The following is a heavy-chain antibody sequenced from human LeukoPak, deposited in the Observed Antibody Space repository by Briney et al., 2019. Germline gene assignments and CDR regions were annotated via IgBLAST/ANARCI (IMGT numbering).Heavy chain of an antibody. Sequence: SETLSLTCTVSGGSISSSSDYWGWIRQPPGKGLEWIGSIFYSGSPYYNPSLQSRVTISVDTPNNQFFFKLSVVPPPGRVVFYCARQNFTMVRGINWFDPSGHGALVTVSS. CDR3: ARQNFTMVRGINWFDP. V-gene: IGHV4-39*01. J-gene: IGHJ5*02. D-gene: IGHD3-10*01. CDR1: GGSISSSSDY. CDR2: IFYSGSP.